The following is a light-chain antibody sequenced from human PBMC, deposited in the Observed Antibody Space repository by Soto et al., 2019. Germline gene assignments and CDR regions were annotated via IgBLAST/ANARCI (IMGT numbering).Light chain of an antibody. Sequence: DIQMTQSPSSLSASVGDRVTITCRASQNIINYLNWYQQKPGKAPQLLIYVASRLESGVPSRFSGSGSGTDFTLTISSLQPEDFATYYCQQSYNAPITFXQGTRTEIK. J-gene: IGKJ5*01. V-gene: IGKV1-39*01. CDR1: QNIINY. CDR3: QQSYNAPIT. CDR2: VAS.